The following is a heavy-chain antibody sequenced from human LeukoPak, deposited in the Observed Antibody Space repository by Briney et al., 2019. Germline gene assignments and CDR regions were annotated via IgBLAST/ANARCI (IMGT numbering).Heavy chain of an antibody. CDR3: AKEKVAYYSSAWAGLFDT. Sequence: GGSLRLSCAASGFTFSSYAMSWVRQAPGKGLEWVSAISGSGGSTYYADSVKGRFTIPRDNSRNTLFLQMDSLSIEDTAVYFCAKEKVAYYSSAWAGLFDTWGQGALVTVSS. D-gene: IGHD6-19*01. J-gene: IGHJ5*02. V-gene: IGHV3-23*01. CDR1: GFTFSSYA. CDR2: ISGSGGST.